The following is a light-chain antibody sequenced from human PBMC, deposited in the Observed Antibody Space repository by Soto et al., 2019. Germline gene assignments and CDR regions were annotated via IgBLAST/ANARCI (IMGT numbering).Light chain of an antibody. Sequence: IVMTQSPATLSVSPGERVTLSCRASETVRTNLAWFQQKPGQTPRLLIFGASTRSTGIPTRFTGSGSETEFTLTSVSLQSEDLAVYYCQQYYNWPPYTFGQGTKLEIK. CDR1: ETVRTN. V-gene: IGKV3-15*01. CDR3: QQYYNWPPYT. J-gene: IGKJ2*01. CDR2: GAS.